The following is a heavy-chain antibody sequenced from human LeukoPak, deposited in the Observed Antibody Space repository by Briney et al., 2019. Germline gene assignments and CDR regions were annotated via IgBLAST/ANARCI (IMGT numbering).Heavy chain of an antibody. J-gene: IGHJ4*02. V-gene: IGHV4-34*01. D-gene: IGHD3-22*01. Sequence: PSETLSLTCAVYGGSFSGYYWSWIRQPPGKGLGWIGEINHSGSTNYNPSLKSRVTISVDTSKNQFSLKLSSVTAADTAVYYCARPEYYDSSGYYLWGQGTLVTVSS. CDR3: ARPEYYDSSGYYL. CDR2: INHSGST. CDR1: GGSFSGYY.